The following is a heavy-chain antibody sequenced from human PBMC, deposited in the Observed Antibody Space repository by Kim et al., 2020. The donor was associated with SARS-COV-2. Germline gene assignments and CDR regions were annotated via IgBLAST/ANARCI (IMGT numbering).Heavy chain of an antibody. Sequence: SETLSLTCTVSGGSISSGGYYWSWIRQHPGKGLEWIGYIYYSGSTYYNPSLKSRVTISVDTSKNQFSLKLSSVTAADTAVYYCARGMKYQPLPVGYWGQGTLVTVSS. CDR1: GGSISSGGYY. V-gene: IGHV4-31*03. D-gene: IGHD2-2*01. J-gene: IGHJ4*02. CDR2: IYYSGST. CDR3: ARGMKYQPLPVGY.